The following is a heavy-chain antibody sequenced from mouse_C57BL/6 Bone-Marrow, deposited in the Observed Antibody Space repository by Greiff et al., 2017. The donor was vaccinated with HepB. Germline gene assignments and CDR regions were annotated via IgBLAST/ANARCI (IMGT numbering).Heavy chain of an antibody. V-gene: IGHV1-63*01. CDR3: AYYDDGRSWFAY. CDR1: GYTFTNYW. CDR2: IYPGCGYT. Sequence: QVQLKESGAELVRPGTSVKMSCKASGYTFTNYWIGWAKQRPGHGLEWIGDIYPGCGYTNYNEKFKGKATLTADKSSSTAYMRFSSLTSEDSAIYYCAYYDDGRSWFAYWGQGTLVTVSA. D-gene: IGHD2-4*01. J-gene: IGHJ3*01.